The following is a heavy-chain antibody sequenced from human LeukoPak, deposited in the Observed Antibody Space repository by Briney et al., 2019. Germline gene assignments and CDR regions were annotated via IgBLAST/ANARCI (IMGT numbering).Heavy chain of an antibody. Sequence: SETLSLTCTVSGGSISSYYWSWIRQPPGKGLEWIGYIYYSGSTNYNPSLKSRVTISVDTSKNQFSLKLSSVTAADTAVYYCASSLYSGSYGAADYLGQGTLVNGSS. CDR3: ASSLYSGSYGAADY. CDR1: GGSISSYY. V-gene: IGHV4-59*01. J-gene: IGHJ4*01. CDR2: IYYSGST. D-gene: IGHD1-26*01.